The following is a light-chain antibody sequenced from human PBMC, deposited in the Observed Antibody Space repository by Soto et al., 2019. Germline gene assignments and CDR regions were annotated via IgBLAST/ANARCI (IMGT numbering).Light chain of an antibody. Sequence: DIQMTQSPSSLSASVGDRVTITCQASQDISNSLNWYQQKPGKAPKLLIYDASNLETGVPSRFSGSGSGTDFTFTISSLQPEDIATYYCQQYENLPLFTFGPGTKVDIK. CDR1: QDISNS. V-gene: IGKV1-33*01. CDR2: DAS. CDR3: QQYENLPLFT. J-gene: IGKJ3*01.